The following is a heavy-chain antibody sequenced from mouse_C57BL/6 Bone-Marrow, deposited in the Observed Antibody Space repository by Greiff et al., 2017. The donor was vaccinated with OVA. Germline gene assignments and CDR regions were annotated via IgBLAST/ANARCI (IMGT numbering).Heavy chain of an antibody. CDR1: GYTFTDYY. CDR2: INPNNGGT. V-gene: IGHV1-26*01. Sequence: VQLQQSGPELVKPGASVKISCKASGYTFTDYYMNWVKQSHGKSLEWIGDINPNNGGTSYNQKLKGKATLTVDKSSSTAYMELRSLTSEDSAVYYCASRGGNSFDYWGQGTTLTVSS. J-gene: IGHJ2*01. D-gene: IGHD1-1*02. CDR3: ASRGGNSFDY.